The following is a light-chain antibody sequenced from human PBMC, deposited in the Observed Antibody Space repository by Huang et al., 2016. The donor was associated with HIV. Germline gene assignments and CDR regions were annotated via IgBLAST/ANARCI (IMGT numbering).Light chain of an antibody. CDR2: EAS. CDR3: QQYNSYSRT. V-gene: IGKV1-5*03. Sequence: DIQMTQSPSILSASIGDTVTITCRASQDISPWLAWYQQKPGSAPKLLIYEASILNSGVPSRFSGSASGTEFTLTISGLQSDDFATYFCQQYNSYSRTFGQGTKVEI. CDR1: QDISPW. J-gene: IGKJ1*01.